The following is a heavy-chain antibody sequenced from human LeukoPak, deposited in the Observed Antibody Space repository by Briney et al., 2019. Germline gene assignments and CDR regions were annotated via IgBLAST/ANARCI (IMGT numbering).Heavy chain of an antibody. J-gene: IGHJ6*03. Sequence: GGSLRLSCAASGFTFSSYEMNWVRQAPGKGLEWVSYISSSSSTIYYADSVKGRFTISRDNAKNSLYLQMNSLRAEDTAVYYCARHSKAAGGLLYYYYYMDVRGKGTTVTVSS. V-gene: IGHV3-48*03. CDR3: ARHSKAAGGLLYYYYYMDV. CDR2: ISSSSSTI. CDR1: GFTFSSYE. D-gene: IGHD6-13*01.